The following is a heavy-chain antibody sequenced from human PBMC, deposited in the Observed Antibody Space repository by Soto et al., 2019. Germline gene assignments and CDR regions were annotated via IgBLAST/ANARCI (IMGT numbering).Heavy chain of an antibody. CDR1: GYTFTSYG. CDR2: ISAYNGNT. V-gene: IGHV1-18*01. CDR3: ARSRLHLGELSLYDY. D-gene: IGHD3-16*02. J-gene: IGHJ4*02. Sequence: ASVKVSCKASGYTFTSYGISWVRQAPGQGLEWMGWISAYNGNTNYAQKLQGRVTMTTDTSTSTAYMELRSLRSDDTAVYYCARSRLHLGELSLYDYWGQGTLVTVSS.